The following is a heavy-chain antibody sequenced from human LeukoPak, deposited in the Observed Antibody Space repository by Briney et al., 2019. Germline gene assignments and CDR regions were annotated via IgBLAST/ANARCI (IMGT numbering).Heavy chain of an antibody. CDR3: ARGPLAAAGDY. Sequence: GGPLRLSCAASGFTYSSYSMICLRQAPGKGLEWVSTISSSSSYIYYADSVKGRFTISRDNAKNSLYLQMSSLRAEDTAVYYCARGPLAAAGDYWGQGTLVTVSS. J-gene: IGHJ4*02. CDR2: ISSSSSYI. CDR1: GFTYSSYS. D-gene: IGHD6-13*01. V-gene: IGHV3-21*01.